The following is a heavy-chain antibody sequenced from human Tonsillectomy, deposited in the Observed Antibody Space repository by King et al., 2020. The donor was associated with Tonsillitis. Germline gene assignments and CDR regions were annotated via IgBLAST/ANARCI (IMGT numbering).Heavy chain of an antibody. CDR2: ISWNSGSI. Sequence: VQLVESGGGLVQPGRSLRLSCAASGFTFDDYAMHWVRQAPGKGLEWVSGISWNSGSIGYADSVKGRFTISRDNARNSLYLQMNSLRPEDTAFYYCTKDTGMGYDNSGYYYYVHPFDYWGQGILVTVSS. J-gene: IGHJ4*02. D-gene: IGHD3-22*01. CDR1: GFTFDDYA. V-gene: IGHV3-9*01. CDR3: TKDTGMGYDNSGYYYYVHPFDY.